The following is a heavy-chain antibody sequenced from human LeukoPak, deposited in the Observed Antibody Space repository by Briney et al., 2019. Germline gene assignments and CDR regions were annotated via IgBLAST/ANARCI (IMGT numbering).Heavy chain of an antibody. CDR1: GFTFSSLG. CDR2: IRYDANIK. J-gene: IGHJ6*03. CDR3: ARVGYMDV. V-gene: IGHV3-30*02. Sequence: GGSLRLSCAASGFTFSSLGLHWVRQAPGKGLEWGAFIRYDANIKYYADSVKGRFAISRDNAKNSLYLQMNSLRAEDTAVYYCARVGYMDVWGKGTTVTISS.